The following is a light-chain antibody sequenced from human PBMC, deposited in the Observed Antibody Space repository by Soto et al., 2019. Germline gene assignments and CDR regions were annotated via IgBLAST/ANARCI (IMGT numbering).Light chain of an antibody. Sequence: EIVMTQSPATLSVSPGDRATLSCRAGQPLNNNVAWYQHKPGQAPRLLIYGSSTRDPGISARFSGGGSGTEFTLTISSLQSEDFAVYYCQQYEKWPPSITFGQGTRLEIK. V-gene: IGKV3-15*01. J-gene: IGKJ5*01. CDR2: GSS. CDR3: QQYEKWPPSIT. CDR1: QPLNNN.